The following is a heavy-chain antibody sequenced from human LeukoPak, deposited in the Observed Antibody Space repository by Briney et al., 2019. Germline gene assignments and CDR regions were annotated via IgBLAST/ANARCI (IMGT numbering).Heavy chain of an antibody. Sequence: GGSLRLSCAASGFTFSSYAMHWVRQAPGKGLEWVAVISYDGSNKYYADSVKGRFTISRDNSKNTLYLQMNSLRAEDTAVYYCARDGGGDIEVVVAATQMDVWGQGTTVTVSS. CDR2: ISYDGSNK. CDR3: ARDGGGDIEVVVAATQMDV. J-gene: IGHJ6*02. CDR1: GFTFSSYA. D-gene: IGHD2-15*01. V-gene: IGHV3-30-3*01.